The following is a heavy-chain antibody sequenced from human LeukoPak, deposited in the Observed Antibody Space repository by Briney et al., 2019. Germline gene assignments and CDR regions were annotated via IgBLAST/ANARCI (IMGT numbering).Heavy chain of an antibody. D-gene: IGHD7-27*01. J-gene: IGHJ3*02. CDR1: GGSISSYY. Sequence: SETLSLTCAVSGGSISSYYWSWIRQPPGKGLEWVGYIYNSGSTNYNPSLRSRVTISLDKSKNHFSLKLSSVTAADTAVYYCARDSPSNWGYRHDAFDIWGQGTMVTVSS. V-gene: IGHV4-59*12. CDR3: ARDSPSNWGYRHDAFDI. CDR2: IYNSGST.